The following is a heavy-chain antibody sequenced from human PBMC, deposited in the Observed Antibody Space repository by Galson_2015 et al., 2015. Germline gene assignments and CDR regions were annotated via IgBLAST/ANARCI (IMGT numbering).Heavy chain of an antibody. V-gene: IGHV3-23*01. CDR3: AKGGVRGVTGDY. CDR1: GLTFSSYA. Sequence: SLRLSCAASGLTFSSYAMSWVRQAPGKGLEWVSAISGSGGSTYYADSVKGRFTISRDNSKNTLYLQMNSLRAEDTAVYYCAKGGVRGVTGDYWGQGTLVTVSS. CDR2: ISGSGGST. J-gene: IGHJ4*02. D-gene: IGHD3-10*01.